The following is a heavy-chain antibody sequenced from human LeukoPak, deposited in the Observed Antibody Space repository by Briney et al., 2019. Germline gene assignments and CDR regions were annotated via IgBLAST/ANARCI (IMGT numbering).Heavy chain of an antibody. Sequence: ASVKVSCKASGYTFTGYYMHWVRQAPGQGLEWMGWINPNSGGTNYAQKFQGRVTMTRDTSISTAYMELSRLRSDDTAVYYCARAGSESVRGPGPFCRYWGQGTLVTVSS. J-gene: IGHJ4*02. V-gene: IGHV1-2*02. D-gene: IGHD3-10*01. CDR2: INPNSGGT. CDR3: ARAGSESVRGPGPFCRY. CDR1: GYTFTGYY.